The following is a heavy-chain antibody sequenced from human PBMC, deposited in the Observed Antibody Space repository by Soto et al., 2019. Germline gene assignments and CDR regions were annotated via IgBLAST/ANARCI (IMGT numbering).Heavy chain of an antibody. J-gene: IGHJ6*02. D-gene: IGHD1-26*01. Sequence: QVQLVESGGGVVQPGRSLRLSCAASGFAFRSHVMHWVRQAPCKGLEWVATISYDGSKDYYADSVNGRFTIARDNSKSTLLLQRNSLRREDTAVYYCARPREIYYYYYGMDAWGQGTTVSVSS. CDR2: ISYDGSKD. CDR1: GFAFRSHV. CDR3: ARPREIYYYYYGMDA. V-gene: IGHV3-30-3*01.